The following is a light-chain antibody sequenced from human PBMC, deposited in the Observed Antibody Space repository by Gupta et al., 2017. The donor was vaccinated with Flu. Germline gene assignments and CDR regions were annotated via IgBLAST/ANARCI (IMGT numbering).Light chain of an antibody. Sequence: IQMTQSPSTLSASVGDRVTITCRASQTISSWLAWYQQKPGKAPKLLIYKASSLKSGVPSRFSGSGSGTEFTLTISSLQPDDFATYYCQQEWAFGQGTKVEIK. CDR2: KAS. CDR1: QTISSW. J-gene: IGKJ1*01. CDR3: QQEWA. V-gene: IGKV1-5*03.